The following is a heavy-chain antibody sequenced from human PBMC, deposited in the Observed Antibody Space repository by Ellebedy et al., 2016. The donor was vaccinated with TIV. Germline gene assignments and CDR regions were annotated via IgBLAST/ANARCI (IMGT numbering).Heavy chain of an antibody. J-gene: IGHJ5*02. CDR3: AGSSSGYSSSWFDP. V-gene: IGHV1-69*05. Sequence: SVKVSXXASGGNFNIHFITWVRQAPGQGLEWMGDIIPMFGTPNYAQKFQGRVTITRDTSASTAYLELSSLRSEDTAVYYCAGSSSGYSSSWFDPWGQGTLVTVSS. D-gene: IGHD3-22*01. CDR2: IIPMFGTP. CDR1: GGNFNIHF.